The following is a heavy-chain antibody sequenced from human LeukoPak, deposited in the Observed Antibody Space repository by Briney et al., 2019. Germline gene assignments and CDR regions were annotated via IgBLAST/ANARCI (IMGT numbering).Heavy chain of an antibody. V-gene: IGHV4-4*07. Sequence: SETLSLTCTVSGGSISSYYWSWIRQPAGKGLEWIGRIYTSGSTNYNPSLKSRVTISVDTSKNQFSLKLSSVTAADTAVYYCARVIKFNYGSGSYYSRYWFDPWGQGTLVTVSS. CDR1: GGSISSYY. D-gene: IGHD3-10*01. J-gene: IGHJ5*02. CDR3: ARVIKFNYGSGSYYSRYWFDP. CDR2: IYTSGST.